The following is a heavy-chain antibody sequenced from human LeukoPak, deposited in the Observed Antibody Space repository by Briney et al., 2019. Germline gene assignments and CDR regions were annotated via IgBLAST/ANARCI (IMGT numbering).Heavy chain of an antibody. V-gene: IGHV4-59*08. CDR3: ARRSYGGKDFGGDNWFDP. D-gene: IGHD4-23*01. Sequence: SETLSLTCTVSGGSISSYYWSWIRQPPGKGLEWIGYISYSGSTNYNPSLKSRVTISVDTSKNQFSLKLSSVTAADTAVYYCARRSYGGKDFGGDNWFDPWGQGTLVTVSS. J-gene: IGHJ5*02. CDR2: ISYSGST. CDR1: GGSISSYY.